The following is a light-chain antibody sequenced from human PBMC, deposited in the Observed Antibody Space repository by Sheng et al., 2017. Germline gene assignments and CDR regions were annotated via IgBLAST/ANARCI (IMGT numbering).Light chain of an antibody. CDR1: QSVDSMS. V-gene: IGKV3-20*01. CDR2: GAS. CDR3: QQSYSTPII. J-gene: IGKJ4*01. Sequence: EVVLTQSPGTLSLSPGERATLSCRASQSVDSMSLAWYQQRPGQAPRLLIYGASNRATDIPDRFSGSGSGTDFTLTISSLEPEDFATYYCQQSYSTPIIFGGGTKVDIK.